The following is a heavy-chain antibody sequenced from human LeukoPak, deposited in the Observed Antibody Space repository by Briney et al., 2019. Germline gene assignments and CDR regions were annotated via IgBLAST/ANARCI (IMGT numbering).Heavy chain of an antibody. D-gene: IGHD3-22*01. CDR2: ISYDGSKK. CDR1: GFNFMSYG. J-gene: IGHJ3*02. CDR3: AKLAYDASGSSRPSFDI. Sequence: GGSLRLSRAASGFNFMSYGMHWVRQAPGKGLEWVTFISYDGSKKNYAESVRGRFTISRDNSETTMFLQMSSLRAEDTAVYYCAKLAYDASGSSRPSFDIWGQGTMVTVSS. V-gene: IGHV3-30*18.